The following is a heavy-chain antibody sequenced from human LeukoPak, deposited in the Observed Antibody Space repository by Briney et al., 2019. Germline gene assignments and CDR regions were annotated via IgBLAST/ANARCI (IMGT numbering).Heavy chain of an antibody. Sequence: ASVKVSCRASGYTYTRYCIRGAPQAPGKGLEWMGWIRAYNGNKNNTKKPQGRDSMTTDTTTSTAYMELRSLRSDDTAVYYCARDSAEWELRFGYFDYWGQGTLVTVSS. D-gene: IGHD1-26*01. CDR3: ARDSAEWELRFGYFDY. CDR1: GYTYTRYC. V-gene: IGHV1-18*01. CDR2: IRAYNGNK. J-gene: IGHJ4*02.